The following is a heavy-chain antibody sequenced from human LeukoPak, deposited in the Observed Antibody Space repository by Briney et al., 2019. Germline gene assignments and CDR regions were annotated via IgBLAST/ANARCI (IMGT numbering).Heavy chain of an antibody. CDR1: GGSISSSSYY. CDR2: IYTSGST. J-gene: IGHJ5*02. Sequence: SGTLSLTCTVSGGSISSSSYYWSWIRQPAGKGLEWIGRIYTSGSTNYNPSLKSRVTISVDTSKNQFSLKLSSVTAADTAVYYCARVVAVAPLDNWFDPWGQGTLVTVSS. V-gene: IGHV4-61*02. D-gene: IGHD6-19*01. CDR3: ARVVAVAPLDNWFDP.